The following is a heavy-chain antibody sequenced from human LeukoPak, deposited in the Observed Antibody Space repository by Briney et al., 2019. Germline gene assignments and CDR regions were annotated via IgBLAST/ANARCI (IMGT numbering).Heavy chain of an antibody. CDR3: AKGPFRGALDY. CDR1: GFTFDDYA. J-gene: IGHJ4*02. D-gene: IGHD3-16*01. Sequence: PGGSLRLSCAASGFTFDDYAMHWIRQAPGKGLEWVSGVSWNSGSIGYADSVKGRFTISRDNAKNSLYLQMSSLRAEDMALYYCAKGPFRGALDYWGQGTLVTVSS. V-gene: IGHV3-9*03. CDR2: VSWNSGSI.